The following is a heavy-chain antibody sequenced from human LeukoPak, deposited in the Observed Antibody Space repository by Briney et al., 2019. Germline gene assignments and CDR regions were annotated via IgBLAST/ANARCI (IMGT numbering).Heavy chain of an antibody. D-gene: IGHD3-22*01. CDR2: ISGSGGST. CDR3: AKGRKGEVVVVIFMS. Sequence: PGGSLRLSCAASGFTFSSNAMSWVRQAPGKGLEWVSAISGSGGSTYYADSVKGRFTISRDNSKNTLYLQMNSLRAEDTAVYYCAKGRKGEVVVVIFMSWGQGTLVTVSS. J-gene: IGHJ5*02. V-gene: IGHV3-23*01. CDR1: GFTFSSNA.